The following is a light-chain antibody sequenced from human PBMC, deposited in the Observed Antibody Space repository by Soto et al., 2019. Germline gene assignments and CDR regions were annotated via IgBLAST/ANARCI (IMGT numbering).Light chain of an antibody. V-gene: IGKV1-39*01. CDR1: QAIHSY. CDR2: ATS. J-gene: IGKJ3*01. CDR3: QQRET. Sequence: DIQMTQSPSSLSASVGDRVTITCRASQAIHSYLNWYQQKPGKAPNLLIFATSTLQSGVQSRFSGSGSGTDFTLTISSLQPEDFATYYCQQRETFGHGTKVDIK.